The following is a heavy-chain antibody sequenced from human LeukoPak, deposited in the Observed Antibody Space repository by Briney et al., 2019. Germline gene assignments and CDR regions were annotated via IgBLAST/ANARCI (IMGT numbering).Heavy chain of an antibody. J-gene: IGHJ6*03. CDR3: ARTESRGGSGWDGYYYMDV. D-gene: IGHD6-19*01. CDR2: IYTSGST. V-gene: IGHV4-61*02. Sequence: SETLSLTCTVSGGSISSGSYYWSWIRQPAGKGLEWIGRIYTSGSTNYNPSLKSRVTISVDTSKNQFSLKLSSVTAADTAVYYCARTESRGGSGWDGYYYMDVWGKGTTVTVSS. CDR1: GGSISSGSYY.